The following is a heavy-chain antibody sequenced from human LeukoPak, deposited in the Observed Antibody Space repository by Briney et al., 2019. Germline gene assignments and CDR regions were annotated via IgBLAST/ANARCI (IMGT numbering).Heavy chain of an antibody. Sequence: ASVKVSCKASGYTFTSYGISWVRQAPGQGLEWMGWISVYNGNTNYAQKLQGRVTMTTDTSTSTAYMELRSLRSDDTAVYYCARDRYSSSWYYYYYYMDVWGKGTTVTVSS. D-gene: IGHD6-13*01. CDR1: GYTFTSYG. J-gene: IGHJ6*03. V-gene: IGHV1-18*01. CDR2: ISVYNGNT. CDR3: ARDRYSSSWYYYYYYMDV.